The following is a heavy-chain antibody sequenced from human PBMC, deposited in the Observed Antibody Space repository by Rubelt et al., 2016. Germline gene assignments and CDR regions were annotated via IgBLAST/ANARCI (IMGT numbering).Heavy chain of an antibody. CDR3: ARYQIVVVTADY. CDR1: GGSISRSSYY. V-gene: IGHV4-39*01. J-gene: IGHJ4*02. Sequence: QVQMQESGPGLVKPSETLSLTCTVSGGSISRSSYYWGWIRQPPGKGLEWIGSIYYSGSTYYNPSLKRRVTISVDTSKNQFSLKLSSVTAADTAVYYCARYQIVVVTADYWGQGTLVTVSS. CDR2: IYYSGST. D-gene: IGHD3-22*01.